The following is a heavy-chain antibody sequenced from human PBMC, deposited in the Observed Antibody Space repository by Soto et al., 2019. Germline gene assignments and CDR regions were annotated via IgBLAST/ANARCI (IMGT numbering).Heavy chain of an antibody. CDR1: GGSISSYY. CDR2: IYYSGST. D-gene: IGHD2-15*01. Sequence: PSETLSLTCTVSGGSISSYYWSWIRQPPGKGLEWIGYIYYSGSTNYNPSLKSRVNISVETSKNQFSLKLSSVTAADTAVFYCAGPRWQPGGLGHASDIWGQGTMVTVSS. J-gene: IGHJ3*02. CDR3: AGPRWQPGGLGHASDI. V-gene: IGHV4-59*08.